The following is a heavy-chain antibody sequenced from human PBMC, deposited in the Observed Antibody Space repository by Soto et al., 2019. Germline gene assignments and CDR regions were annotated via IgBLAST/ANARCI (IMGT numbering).Heavy chain of an antibody. CDR2: ISAYNGNT. CDR1: GYTFTSYG. CDR3: AKFGWGGSYSESHASDI. V-gene: IGHV1-18*01. J-gene: IGHJ3*02. D-gene: IGHD1-26*01. Sequence: ASVKVSCKASGYTFTSYGISWVRQAPGQGLEWMGWISAYNGNTNYAQKLQGRVTMTTDTSTSTAYMELRSLRSDDTAVYSCAKFGWGGSYSESHASDIWGQGTMVTVSS.